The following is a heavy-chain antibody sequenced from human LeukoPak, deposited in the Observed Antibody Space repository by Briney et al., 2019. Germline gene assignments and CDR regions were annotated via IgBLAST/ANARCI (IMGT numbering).Heavy chain of an antibody. J-gene: IGHJ4*02. Sequence: ASVKDSCKASGYTLTYYGISWVRQAAGQGLEWMGWISAYNGNTNYAQKLQGRVTMTTDTSTSTAYMELRSLRSDYTAVYYCARDPGVGATDWGQGTLVTVSS. D-gene: IGHD1-26*01. CDR3: ARDPGVGATD. CDR1: GYTLTYYG. V-gene: IGHV1-18*01. CDR2: ISAYNGNT.